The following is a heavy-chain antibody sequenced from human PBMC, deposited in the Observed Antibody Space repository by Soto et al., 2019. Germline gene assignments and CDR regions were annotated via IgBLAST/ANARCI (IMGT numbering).Heavy chain of an antibody. V-gene: IGHV3-23*01. Sequence: EVHLLQSGGDLEQPGGSLRLACAASGFAFSGYAMSWVRQAPGKGLEWVSGISNSGGSTFYADSVKGRFTISRDNSENTLYLQMNSLKAEDTAVYFCAKDQAGGWISHGYDHWGQGSRVAVSA. CDR3: AKDQAGGWISHGYDH. D-gene: IGHD5-12*01. CDR2: ISNSGGST. J-gene: IGHJ5*02. CDR1: GFAFSGYA.